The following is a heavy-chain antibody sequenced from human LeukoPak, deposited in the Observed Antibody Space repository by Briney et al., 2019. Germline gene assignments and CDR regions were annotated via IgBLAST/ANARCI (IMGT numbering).Heavy chain of an antibody. CDR1: GGSFSGYY. D-gene: IGHD3-22*01. Sequence: SETLSLTCAVYGGSFSGYYWSWIRQPPGKGLEWIGEINHSGSTNYNPSLKCRVTISVDTSKNQFSLKLSSVTAADTAVYYCARRGAYHYYDSSGYYYRNWFDPWGQGTLVTVSS. J-gene: IGHJ5*02. CDR2: INHSGST. CDR3: ARRGAYHYYDSSGYYYRNWFDP. V-gene: IGHV4-34*01.